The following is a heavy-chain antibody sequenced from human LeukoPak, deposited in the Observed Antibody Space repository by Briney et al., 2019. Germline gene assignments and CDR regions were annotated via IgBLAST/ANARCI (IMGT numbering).Heavy chain of an antibody. V-gene: IGHV4-4*07. CDR2: IYTSGST. CDR3: ARGRGFRTFYGMDV. D-gene: IGHD3-10*01. J-gene: IGHJ6*02. Sequence: KSSETLSLTCTVSGGSISSYYWSWIRQPAGKGLEWIGRIYTSGSTNYNPSLKSRVTMSVDTSKNQFSLKLSSVTAADTAVYYCARGRGFRTFYGMDVWGQGTTVTVSS. CDR1: GGSISSYY.